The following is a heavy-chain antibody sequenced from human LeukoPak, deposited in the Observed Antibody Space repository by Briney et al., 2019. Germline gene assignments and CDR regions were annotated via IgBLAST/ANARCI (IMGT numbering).Heavy chain of an antibody. D-gene: IGHD3-16*02. CDR3: ARERGDYVWGSYRYGYFDY. Sequence: GASVKVSCKASGYTFTSYGISWVRQAPGQGLEWMGWISAYNGNTNYAQKLQGRVTMTTDTFTSTAYMELRSLRSDDTAVYYCARERGDYVWGSYRYGYFDYWGQGTLVTVSS. CDR2: ISAYNGNT. J-gene: IGHJ4*02. CDR1: GYTFTSYG. V-gene: IGHV1-18*01.